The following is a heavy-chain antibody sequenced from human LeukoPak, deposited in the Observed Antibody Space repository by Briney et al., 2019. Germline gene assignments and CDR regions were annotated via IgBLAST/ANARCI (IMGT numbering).Heavy chain of an antibody. J-gene: IGHJ3*01. V-gene: IGHV3-74*01. D-gene: IGHD5-12*01. Sequence: PGGSLRLSCAASGFTFRDYWIHWVRQAPGEGLVWVGRIDNDGSDTIYAYSVKGRFTVSSDNAKNTLFLQMNSLRAEDTAVYFCARGGFSHGFDVWGQGTVVTVSS. CDR3: ARGGFSHGFDV. CDR2: IDNDGSDT. CDR1: GFTFRDYW.